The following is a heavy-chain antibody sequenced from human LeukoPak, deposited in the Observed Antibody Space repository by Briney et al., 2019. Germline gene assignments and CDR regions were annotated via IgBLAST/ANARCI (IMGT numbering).Heavy chain of an antibody. V-gene: IGHV4-59*01. Sequence: PSETLSLTCTVSGGSISSYYWSWIRQPPGKGLEWIGYIYYSGSTNYNPSLKSRVTISVDTSKNQFSLKLSSVTAADTAVYYCAREVGHYYDSSGFDYWGQGTLVTVSS. D-gene: IGHD3-22*01. CDR2: IYYSGST. CDR1: GGSISSYY. J-gene: IGHJ4*02. CDR3: AREVGHYYDSSGFDY.